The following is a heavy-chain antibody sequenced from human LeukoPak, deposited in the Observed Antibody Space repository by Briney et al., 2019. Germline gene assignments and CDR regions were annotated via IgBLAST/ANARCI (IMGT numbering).Heavy chain of an antibody. J-gene: IGHJ5*02. Sequence: SETLSLTCTVSGGSISSSSYYWGWIRQPPGKGLEWIGSIYYSGSTYYNPSLKSRVTTSVDTSKNQFSLKLSSVTAADTAVYYCARARGYSYANWFDPWGQGTLVTVSS. D-gene: IGHD5-18*01. CDR1: GGSISSSSYY. CDR3: ARARGYSYANWFDP. CDR2: IYYSGST. V-gene: IGHV4-39*07.